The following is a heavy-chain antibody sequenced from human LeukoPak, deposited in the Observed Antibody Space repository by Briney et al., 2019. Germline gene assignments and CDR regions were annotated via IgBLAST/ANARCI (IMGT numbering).Heavy chain of an antibody. V-gene: IGHV3-30*18. J-gene: IGHJ6*03. CDR3: AKDGGTAMVYYYYYTDV. CDR1: GFTFSSYG. D-gene: IGHD5-18*01. CDR2: ISYDGSNK. Sequence: GGSLRLSCAASGFTFSSYGMHWVRQAPGKGLEWVAVISYDGSNKYYADSVKGRFTISRDNSKNTLYLQMNSLRAEDTAVYYCAKDGGTAMVYYYYYTDVWGKGTTVTVSS.